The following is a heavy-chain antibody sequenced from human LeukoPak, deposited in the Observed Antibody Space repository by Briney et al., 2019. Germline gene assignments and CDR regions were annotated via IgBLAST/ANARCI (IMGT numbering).Heavy chain of an antibody. J-gene: IGHJ4*02. D-gene: IGHD2-21*01. V-gene: IGHV3-48*04. CDR2: ISSTGGTI. CDR1: GFTFSSNS. Sequence: PGGSLRLSCAASGFTFSSNSMNWVRQAPGKGLEWVSYISSTGGTIYYADSMKGRFTISRDNAKNSLYLQMNSLRAEDTTVYYCARDDSRFDYWGQGTLVTVSS. CDR3: ARDDSRFDY.